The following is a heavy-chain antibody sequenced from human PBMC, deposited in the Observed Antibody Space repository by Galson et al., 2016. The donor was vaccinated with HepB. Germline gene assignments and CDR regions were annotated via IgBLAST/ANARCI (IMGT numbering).Heavy chain of an antibody. CDR1: EFTFSSYA. CDR3: VREGGITMVHKWLAP. J-gene: IGHJ5*02. CDR2: VSGSGGST. V-gene: IGHV3-23*01. D-gene: IGHD3-10*01. Sequence: SLRLSCAASEFTFSSYAMSWARQAPGKGLEWVSLVSGSGGSTYYADSVKGRFTISRDNSKDTLYLQMNSLRAEDTAVYYCVREGGITMVHKWLAPWGQGTLVTVSS.